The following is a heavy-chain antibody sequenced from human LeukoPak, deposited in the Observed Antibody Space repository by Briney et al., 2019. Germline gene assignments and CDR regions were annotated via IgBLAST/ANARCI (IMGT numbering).Heavy chain of an antibody. CDR3: ARRGVQLWQGGFDY. CDR1: GFPLSNYW. V-gene: IGHV3-74*01. J-gene: IGHJ4*02. Sequence: GGSLKLSWPAPGFPLSNYWRHWAGQPPGRGWLWASRINTDGSTTSYADSVKGRFTISRDNAKNSLYLQMNSLRAEDTAVYYCARRGVQLWQGGFDYWGQGTLVTVSS. CDR2: INTDGSTT. D-gene: IGHD5-18*01.